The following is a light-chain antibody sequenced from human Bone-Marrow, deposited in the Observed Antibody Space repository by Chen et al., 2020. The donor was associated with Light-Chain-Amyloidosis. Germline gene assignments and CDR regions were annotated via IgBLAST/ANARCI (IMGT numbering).Light chain of an antibody. CDR3: QSYQGSSQGV. Sequence: NFMLTQPHSVSESPGKTVIISCTRSSGSIATNYVQWYQQRPGSSPTTVIYEDDQRPSGVPDRCSGSIDRSSNSASLTISGLKTKDEADYYCQSYQGSSQGVFGGGTKLTVL. J-gene: IGLJ3*02. CDR1: SGSIATNY. CDR2: EDD. V-gene: IGLV6-57*01.